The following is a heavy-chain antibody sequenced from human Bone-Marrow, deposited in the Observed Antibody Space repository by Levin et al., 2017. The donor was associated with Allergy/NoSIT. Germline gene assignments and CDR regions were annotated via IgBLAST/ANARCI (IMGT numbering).Heavy chain of an antibody. D-gene: IGHD3-3*01. Sequence: SGPTLVKPTETLTLTCTVSGFSLSNARMGVSWIRQPPGKALEWLAHIFSNDEKSYSTSLKSRLTISKDTSKSQVVLTMTNMDPVDTATYYCARIGEPVRSYYDFWSGYVGDGMDVWGQGTTVTVSS. CDR2: IFSNDEK. CDR1: GFSLSNARMG. V-gene: IGHV2-26*01. CDR3: ARIGEPVRSYYDFWSGYVGDGMDV. J-gene: IGHJ6*02.